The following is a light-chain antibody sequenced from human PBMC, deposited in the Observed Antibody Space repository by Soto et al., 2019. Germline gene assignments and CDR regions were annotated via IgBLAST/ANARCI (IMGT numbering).Light chain of an antibody. Sequence: QSALTQPASVSGSPGQSITISCTGTSIDAGSYNLVSWYQQHPGKAPKLMIYEGSKRPLGVSNRFSGSQSGNTASLTISGLQAEDEADYYCSSYMPRSTFYVFGTGTKVTVL. CDR2: EGS. CDR1: SIDAGSYNL. J-gene: IGLJ1*01. CDR3: SSYMPRSTFYV. V-gene: IGLV2-23*01.